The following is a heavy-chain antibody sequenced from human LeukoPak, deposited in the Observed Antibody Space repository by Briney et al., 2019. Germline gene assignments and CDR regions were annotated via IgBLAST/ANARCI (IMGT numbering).Heavy chain of an antibody. D-gene: IGHD3-22*01. CDR1: GYTFTGYY. J-gene: IGHJ3*02. V-gene: IGHV1-2*06. CDR2: INPNSGGT. CDR3: ARDLRYYDSSGYYYKAFDI. Sequence: ASVKVSCKASGYTFTGYYMHWVRQAPGQGLGWMGRINPNSGGTNYAQKFQGRVTMTRDTSTSTAYMELRRLRSDDTAVYYCARDLRYYDSSGYYYKAFDIWGQGTMVTVSS.